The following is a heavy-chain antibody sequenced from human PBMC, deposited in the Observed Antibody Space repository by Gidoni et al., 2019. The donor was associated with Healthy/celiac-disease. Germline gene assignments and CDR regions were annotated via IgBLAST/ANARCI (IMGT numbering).Heavy chain of an antibody. CDR2: ISGSGGST. Sequence: EVQLLESGGGFVQPGGSLSLSCAASGFPFSSYAMSWVRQAPGKGLEWVSAISGSGGSTYYADSVKGRFTISRDNSKNTLYLQMNSLRAEDTAVYYCAKDGERGSYYGYWGQGTLVTVSS. J-gene: IGHJ4*02. V-gene: IGHV3-23*01. CDR3: AKDGERGSYYGY. CDR1: GFPFSSYA. D-gene: IGHD3-16*01.